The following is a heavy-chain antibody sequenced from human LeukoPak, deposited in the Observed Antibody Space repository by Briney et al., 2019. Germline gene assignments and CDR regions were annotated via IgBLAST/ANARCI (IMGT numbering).Heavy chain of an antibody. Sequence: PGGSLRLSCAASKFTFSSYAMNWVRQASGEGLEWVSGISGSGGSTYYADSVKGRFTISRDNSKNTLYLQMNSLRAEDTAVYYCAKDRYAFWSTYSSNPFDYWGQGTLVTVSS. CDR1: KFTFSSYA. CDR3: AKDRYAFWSTYSSNPFDY. D-gene: IGHD3-3*01. J-gene: IGHJ4*02. V-gene: IGHV3-23*01. CDR2: ISGSGGST.